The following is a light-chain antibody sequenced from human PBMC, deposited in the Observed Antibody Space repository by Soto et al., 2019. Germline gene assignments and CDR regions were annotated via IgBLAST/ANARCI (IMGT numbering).Light chain of an antibody. CDR2: GAS. CDR1: QSVSSSY. V-gene: IGKV3-20*01. CDR3: QQYGSSPLT. J-gene: IGKJ4*01. Sequence: DIVLTQSPGTLSLSPGERATLSCRASQSVSSSYLAWYQQKPGQAPRLLIYGASIRATGIPDRFSGSGSGTDFTRTISSLEPEDFAVYYCQQYGSSPLTFGGGTKVEIK.